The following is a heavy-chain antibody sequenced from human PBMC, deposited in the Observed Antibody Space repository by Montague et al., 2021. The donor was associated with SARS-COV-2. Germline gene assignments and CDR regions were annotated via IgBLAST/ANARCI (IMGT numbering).Heavy chain of an antibody. CDR2: IDWXXXK. V-gene: IGHV2-70*11. CDR3: ARTTMITFGGVIVTCDY. D-gene: IGHD3-16*02. Sequence: PALVKPTQTLTLTCTFSGFSLSTSGMCVSWIRQPPGKALEWLARIDWXXXKYYSTSLKTRLTISKDTSKNQVVLTMTNMDPVDTATYYCARTTMITFGGVIVTCDYWGQGTLVTVSS. J-gene: IGHJ4*02. CDR1: GFSLSTSGMC.